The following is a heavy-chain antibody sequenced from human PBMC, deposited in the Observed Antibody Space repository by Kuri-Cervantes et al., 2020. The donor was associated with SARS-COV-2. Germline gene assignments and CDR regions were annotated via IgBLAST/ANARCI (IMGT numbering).Heavy chain of an antibody. CDR1: GYSISSGYY. J-gene: IGHJ4*02. D-gene: IGHD2-15*01. CDR3: ARHNNCSGGSCYAGPFDY. CDR2: IYYSGST. Sequence: SETLSLTCAVSGYSISSGYYWGWIRQPPGKGLEWIGSIYYSGSTYYNPSLKSRVTISVDTSKNQFSLKLSSVTAADTAVYYCARHNNCSGGSCYAGPFDYWGQGTLVTVSS. V-gene: IGHV4-38-2*01.